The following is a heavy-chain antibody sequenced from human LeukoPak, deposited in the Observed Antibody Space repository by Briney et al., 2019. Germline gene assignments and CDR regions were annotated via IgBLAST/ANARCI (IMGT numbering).Heavy chain of an antibody. J-gene: IGHJ4*02. Sequence: SETLSLTCTVSGGSIGSYYWTWVRQPPGKGLEWIGYIYYTGSTNYNPSLKSRVSISLDTPKNQFSLKLSSVTAADTAVYYCARGGGASVYWGQGILVTVSS. D-gene: IGHD3-16*01. CDR2: IYYTGST. CDR1: GGSIGSYY. V-gene: IGHV4-59*01. CDR3: ARGGGASVY.